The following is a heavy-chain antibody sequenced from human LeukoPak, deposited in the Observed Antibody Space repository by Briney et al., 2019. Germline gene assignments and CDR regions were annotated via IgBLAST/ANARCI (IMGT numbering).Heavy chain of an antibody. Sequence: GGSLRLSCAASGFTFSSYSMNWVRQAPGKGLEWVSSISSSSSYIYYADSVKGRFTISRDNAKNSLYLQMNSLRAEDTAVYYCARACYDFWSGYYQGGGYYYYMDVWGKGTTVTVSS. CDR1: GFTFSSYS. J-gene: IGHJ6*03. CDR3: ARACYDFWSGYYQGGGYYYYMDV. CDR2: ISSSSSYI. V-gene: IGHV3-21*01. D-gene: IGHD3-3*01.